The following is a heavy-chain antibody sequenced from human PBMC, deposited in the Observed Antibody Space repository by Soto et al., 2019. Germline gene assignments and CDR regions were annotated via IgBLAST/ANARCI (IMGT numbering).Heavy chain of an antibody. J-gene: IGHJ6*02. CDR2: VTPNRGGT. CDR1: EYTVTGYY. D-gene: IGHD6-13*01. CDR3: ARELSSSWYRQGYYHGMDV. V-gene: IGHV1-2*04. Sequence: SVNVSCKASEYTVTGYYMHWVRQSPGQGVEWMGWVTPNRGGTDYAQKFQGWVTMTRDTSISTAYMELSRLRSDDTAVYYCARELSSSWYRQGYYHGMDVWGQGTTVTVSS.